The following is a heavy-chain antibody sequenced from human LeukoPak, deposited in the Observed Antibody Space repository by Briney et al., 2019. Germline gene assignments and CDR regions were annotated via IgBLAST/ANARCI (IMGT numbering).Heavy chain of an antibody. Sequence: ASVKVSCKASGYTFTSYGISWVRQAPGQGLEWMGWISAYNGNTNYAQKLQGRVTMTTDTSTSTAYMELRSLRSDDTAVYYCARGVKPGYCSGGSCHDLDYWGQGTLVTVSS. CDR1: GYTFTSYG. CDR2: ISAYNGNT. CDR3: ARGVKPGYCSGGSCHDLDY. D-gene: IGHD2-15*01. V-gene: IGHV1-18*01. J-gene: IGHJ4*02.